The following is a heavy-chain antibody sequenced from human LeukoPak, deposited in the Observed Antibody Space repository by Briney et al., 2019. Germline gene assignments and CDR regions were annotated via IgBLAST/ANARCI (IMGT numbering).Heavy chain of an antibody. Sequence: SETLSLTCTVSGGSFSSYYWSWIRQPPGKGLEWIGYISDSGSTNYNSSLKSRVTISVDTSKTHFSLKLRSVTAADTAVYYCARHGGGWTFDYWGQGILVTASS. D-gene: IGHD6-19*01. CDR3: ARHGGGWTFDY. CDR2: ISDSGST. CDR1: GGSFSSYY. J-gene: IGHJ4*02. V-gene: IGHV4-59*08.